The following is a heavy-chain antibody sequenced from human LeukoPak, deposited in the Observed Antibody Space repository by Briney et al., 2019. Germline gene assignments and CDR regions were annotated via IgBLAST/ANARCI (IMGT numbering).Heavy chain of an antibody. CDR2: IYPGDSDT. Sequence: GESLKISCKGSGYSFTSYWIGWVRQMPGKVLEWMGIIYPGDSDTRYSPSFQGQVTISADKSISTAYLQWSSLKASDTAMYYCARHIRGYCSSTSCPWYFDYWGQGTLVTVSS. CDR1: GYSFTSYW. J-gene: IGHJ4*02. V-gene: IGHV5-51*01. D-gene: IGHD2-2*01. CDR3: ARHIRGYCSSTSCPWYFDY.